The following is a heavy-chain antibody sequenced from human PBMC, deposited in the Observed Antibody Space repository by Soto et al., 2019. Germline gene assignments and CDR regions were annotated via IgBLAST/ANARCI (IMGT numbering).Heavy chain of an antibody. CDR2: IIPIFGTA. J-gene: IGHJ4*02. D-gene: IGHD3-22*01. V-gene: IGHV1-69*13. CDR1: GGTFSSYA. Sequence: ASVKVSGKASGGTFSSYAISWVRQAPGQGLEWMGGIIPIFGTANYAQKFQGRVTITADESTSTAYMELSSLRSEDTAVYYCARDEEFYYDSSGYPLDYWGQGTLVTVSS. CDR3: ARDEEFYYDSSGYPLDY.